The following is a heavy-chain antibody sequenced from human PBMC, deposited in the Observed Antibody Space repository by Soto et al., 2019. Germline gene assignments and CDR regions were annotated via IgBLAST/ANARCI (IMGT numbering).Heavy chain of an antibody. CDR1: GFTFDSYA. Sequence: EVQLLESGGGLVQPGGSLRLSCAASGFTFDSYAMNWVRQAPAKGLEWVSTISGSGDYTYYTDSVKGRFTISRDNSKNMMYLQMNSLRAEDTAVYYCAKNRGLQYYFDYWGQGTLVTVSS. CDR2: ISGSGDYT. J-gene: IGHJ4*02. CDR3: AKNRGLQYYFDY. V-gene: IGHV3-23*01.